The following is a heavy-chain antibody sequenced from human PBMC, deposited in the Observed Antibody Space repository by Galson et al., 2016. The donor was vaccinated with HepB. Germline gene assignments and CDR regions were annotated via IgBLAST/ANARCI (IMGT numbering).Heavy chain of an antibody. CDR3: AREYSYGYYYFYGVDV. Sequence: SLRLSCAASGFTFSSYEMNWVRQAPGKGLEWVSYISSSGSTIHYADSVKGRFTISSDNAKHSLYLQMNSLRAEDTAVYYCAREYSYGYYYFYGVDVWGQGTTVTVSS. CDR1: GFTFSSYE. V-gene: IGHV3-48*03. D-gene: IGHD5-18*01. J-gene: IGHJ6*02. CDR2: ISSSGSTI.